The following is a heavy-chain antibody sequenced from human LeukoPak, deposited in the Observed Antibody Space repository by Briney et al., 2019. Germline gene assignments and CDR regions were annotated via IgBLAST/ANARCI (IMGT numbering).Heavy chain of an antibody. V-gene: IGHV3-74*01. D-gene: IGHD3-16*01. J-gene: IGHJ4*02. CDR2: INGDGSET. CDR3: ARVRRGDDFNPFDY. Sequence: GGSLRLSCAASGFTFSNYAMSWVRQAPGKGLVWVSRINGDGSETIHADSVKGRFTISRDNAKNTLYLQMNSLRTEDTAVYYCARVRRGDDFNPFDYWGQGTLVTVSS. CDR1: GFTFSNYA.